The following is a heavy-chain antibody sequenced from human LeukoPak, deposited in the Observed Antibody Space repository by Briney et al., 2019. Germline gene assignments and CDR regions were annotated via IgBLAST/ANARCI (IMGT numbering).Heavy chain of an antibody. CDR2: INHSGST. CDR1: GGSFSGYY. J-gene: IGHJ4*02. V-gene: IGHV4-34*01. D-gene: IGHD6-13*01. Sequence: SETLSLTCAVYGGSFSGYYWSWIRQPPGKGLEWIGEINHSGSTNYNPSLKSRVTISVDTSKNQFSLKLSFVTAADTAVYYCARDSSSWYGGFDYWGQGTLVTVSS. CDR3: ARDSSSWYGGFDY.